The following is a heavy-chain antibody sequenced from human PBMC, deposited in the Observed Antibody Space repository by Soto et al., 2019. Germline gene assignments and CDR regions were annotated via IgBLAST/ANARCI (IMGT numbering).Heavy chain of an antibody. CDR1: NAYIFGRNW. D-gene: IGHD3-10*01. Sequence: SATRSLTSTLHNAYIFGRNWWPRVRQTPGKGLEWIGEIYHSGSINHNPSLKSRVTMSVDKSKSQFSLKMTSVTAADTGVYYCASKFGELLADAFDIWGQGTVVT. J-gene: IGHJ3*02. CDR2: IYHSGSI. CDR3: ASKFGELLADAFDI. V-gene: IGHV4-4*02.